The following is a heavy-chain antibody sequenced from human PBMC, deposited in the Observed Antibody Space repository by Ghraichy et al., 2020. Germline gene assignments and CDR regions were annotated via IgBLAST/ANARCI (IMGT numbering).Heavy chain of an antibody. D-gene: IGHD3-3*01. CDR2: IGTAGDT. J-gene: IGHJ6*02. CDR3: ARGSGYYNSYYSGMDV. Sequence: GGSLRLSCAASGFTFSSYDMHWVRQAPGKGLEWVSGIGTAGDTFYSGSVEGRITNSSEDAKNYSYLQMNSLRAVDTAVYYCARGSGYYNSYYSGMDVWGQGTTVTVSS. CDR1: GFTFSSYD. V-gene: IGHV3-13*01.